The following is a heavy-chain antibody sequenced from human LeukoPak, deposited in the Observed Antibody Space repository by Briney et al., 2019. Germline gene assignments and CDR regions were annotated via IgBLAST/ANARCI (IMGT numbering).Heavy chain of an antibody. D-gene: IGHD3-16*01. J-gene: IGHJ5*02. Sequence: GASVKVSCKXSGYTFTSYDINWVRQATGQGLEWMGWMNPNSGNTGYAQKFQGRVTMTRNTSISTAYMELSSLRSEDTAVYYCTRGGELLGDNWFDPWGQGTLVTVSS. CDR2: MNPNSGNT. CDR3: TRGGELLGDNWFDP. CDR1: GYTFTSYD. V-gene: IGHV1-8*01.